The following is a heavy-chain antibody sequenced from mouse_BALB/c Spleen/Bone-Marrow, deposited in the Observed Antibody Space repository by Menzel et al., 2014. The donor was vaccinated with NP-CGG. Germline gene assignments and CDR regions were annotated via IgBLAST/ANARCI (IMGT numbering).Heavy chain of an antibody. V-gene: IGHV1-54*01. Sequence: VQLQESGAELVRPGTSVKVSCKTSGYAFTDYLMEWLKQRPGQGLEWIGVINPGSGSTNYNEKFEDKATLTADKSSSTAYIQLSSLTSDDSAVYFCARYDGYFDYWGQGTTLTVSS. D-gene: IGHD2-3*01. J-gene: IGHJ2*01. CDR2: INPGSGST. CDR1: GYAFTDYL. CDR3: ARYDGYFDY.